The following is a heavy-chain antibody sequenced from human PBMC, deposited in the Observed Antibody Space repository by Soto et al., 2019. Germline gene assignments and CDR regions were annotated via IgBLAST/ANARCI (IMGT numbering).Heavy chain of an antibody. Sequence: SETLSLTCTVSGGSISTGGYYWNWIRQHPGKGLEWIGYFYYSGSTNYNPSLESRLTISVDKSKNQFSLKLTSVTAADTAVYYCARARATIAAAAIFDCWGQGTLVTVS. J-gene: IGHJ4*02. CDR1: GGSISTGGYY. CDR2: FYYSGST. CDR3: ARARATIAAAAIFDC. V-gene: IGHV4-31*03. D-gene: IGHD6-13*01.